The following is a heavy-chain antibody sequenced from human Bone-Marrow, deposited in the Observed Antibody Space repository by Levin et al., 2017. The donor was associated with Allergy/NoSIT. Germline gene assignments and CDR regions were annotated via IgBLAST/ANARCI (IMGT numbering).Heavy chain of an antibody. J-gene: IGHJ4*02. Sequence: ASVKVSCKASGGTFSSYAISWVRQAPGQGLEWMGGIIPIFGTANYAQKFQGRVTITADKSTSTAYMELSSLRSEDTAVYYCASLYYDYVWGSYRPPIDWGQGTLVTVSS. V-gene: IGHV1-69*06. CDR3: ASLYYDYVWGSYRPPID. CDR1: GGTFSSYA. CDR2: IIPIFGTA. D-gene: IGHD3-16*02.